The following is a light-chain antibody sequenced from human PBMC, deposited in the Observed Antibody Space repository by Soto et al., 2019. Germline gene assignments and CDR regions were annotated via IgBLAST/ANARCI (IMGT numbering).Light chain of an antibody. CDR1: SSDVGGYNY. CDR2: DVS. V-gene: IGLV2-14*03. CDR3: SSYTTGNTRQIV. Sequence: QSALTQPASVSGSPGQSITISCTGTSSDVGGYNYVSWYQHHPGKAPKLLIYDVSNRPSGISNRFSGSKSDNTASLTISGLQPEDEADYYCSSYTTGNTRQIVFGTGTKLTVL. J-gene: IGLJ1*01.